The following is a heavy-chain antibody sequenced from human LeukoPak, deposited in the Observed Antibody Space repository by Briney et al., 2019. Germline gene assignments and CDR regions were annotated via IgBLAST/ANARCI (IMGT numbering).Heavy chain of an antibody. Sequence: GGSLRLSCAASGFTFSSYSMNWVRQAPGKGLEWVSYISRSSNSMYYADSVKGRFTISRDNAKNSLYLQMSSLRPEDTAMYYCARESPSGSYAPDYWGQGTLVTVSS. V-gene: IGHV3-21*01. CDR3: ARESPSGSYAPDY. CDR2: ISRSSNSM. CDR1: GFTFSSYS. J-gene: IGHJ4*02. D-gene: IGHD1-26*01.